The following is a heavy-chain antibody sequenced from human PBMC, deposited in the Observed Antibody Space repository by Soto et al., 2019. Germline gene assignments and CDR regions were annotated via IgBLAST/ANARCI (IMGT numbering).Heavy chain of an antibody. J-gene: IGHJ6*02. CDR3: ARGRYTITFGGVIVIPKAYYGMDV. CDR1: GYTFTNHY. Sequence: ASVKVSCKASGYTFTNHYIHWVRQATGQGLEWMGWMNPNSGNTGDAQKFQGRVTMTRNTSISTAYMELSSLRSEDTAVYYCARGRYTITFGGVIVIPKAYYGMDVWGQGTTVTVSS. CDR2: MNPNSGNT. D-gene: IGHD3-16*02. V-gene: IGHV1-8*02.